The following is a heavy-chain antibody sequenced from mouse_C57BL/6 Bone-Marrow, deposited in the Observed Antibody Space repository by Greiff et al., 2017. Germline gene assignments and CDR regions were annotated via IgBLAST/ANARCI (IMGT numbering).Heavy chain of an antibody. CDR3: ARCSFAY. V-gene: IGHV1-82*01. CDR1: GYAFSSSW. J-gene: IGHJ3*01. CDR2: IYPGDGDT. Sequence: QVQLQQSGPELVKPGASVKISCKASGYAFSSSWMNWVKQRPGKGLEWIGRIYPGDGDTNYNGKFKGKATLTADKSSRTAYMQLSSLTSEDSAVYFCARCSFAYWGQGTLVTVSA.